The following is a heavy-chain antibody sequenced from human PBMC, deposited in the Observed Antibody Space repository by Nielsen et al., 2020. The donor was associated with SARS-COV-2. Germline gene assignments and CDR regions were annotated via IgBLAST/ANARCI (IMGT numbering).Heavy chain of an antibody. D-gene: IGHD3-10*01. CDR2: ISAYNGNT. V-gene: IGHV1-18*04. CDR1: GYTFTSYG. J-gene: IGHJ4*02. Sequence: ASVKVSCKASGYTFTSYGISWVRQAPGQGLEWMGWISAYNGNTNYAQKLQGRVTMTTDTSTSTAYMELSSLRSEDTAVYYCASTMVRGVIGTLDYWGQGTLVTVSS. CDR3: ASTMVRGVIGTLDY.